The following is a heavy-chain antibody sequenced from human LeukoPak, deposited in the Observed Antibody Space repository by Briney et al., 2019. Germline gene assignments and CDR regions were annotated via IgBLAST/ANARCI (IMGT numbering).Heavy chain of an antibody. J-gene: IGHJ3*02. CDR2: ISSSSSYI. V-gene: IGHV3-21*01. CDR1: GFTFSSYS. CDR3: ARAGIAVAAPGMGSAFDI. Sequence: PGGSLRLSCAASGFTFSSYSMNWVRQAPGKGLEWVSSISSSSSYINYADSVKGRFTISRDNAKNSLYLQMNSLRAEDTAVYYCARAGIAVAAPGMGSAFDIWGQGTMVTVSS. D-gene: IGHD6-19*01.